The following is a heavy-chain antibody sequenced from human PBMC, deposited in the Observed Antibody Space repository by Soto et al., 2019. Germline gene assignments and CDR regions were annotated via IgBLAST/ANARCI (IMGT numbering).Heavy chain of an antibody. V-gene: IGHV3-23*01. CDR1: GFTFSSYA. CDR2: ISGSGGST. CDR3: ATKDIYCSSTSCSYFDY. D-gene: IGHD2-2*01. Sequence: PGGSLRLSCAASGFTFSSYAMSWVRQAPGKGLEWVSAISGSGGSTYYADSVKGRFTISRDNSKNTLYLQMNSLRAEDTAVYYCATKDIYCSSTSCSYFDYWGQGTLVTVSS. J-gene: IGHJ4*02.